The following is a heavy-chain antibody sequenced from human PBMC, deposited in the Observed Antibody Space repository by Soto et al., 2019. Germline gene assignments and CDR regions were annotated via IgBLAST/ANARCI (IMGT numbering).Heavy chain of an antibody. Sequence: QVQLQESGPGLLQPSGTLSLTCAVSGDSINNSHWWSWVRQPPGKGLEWTGETYHSGTTNYNPSHKTRVTISIDKSKNQFSLKMNSVTAADTAVYYCAREVNSSPARGPNWFDPWGQGTLVTVSS. CDR2: TYHSGTT. J-gene: IGHJ5*02. CDR3: AREVNSSPARGPNWFDP. D-gene: IGHD6-13*01. V-gene: IGHV4-4*02. CDR1: GDSINNSHW.